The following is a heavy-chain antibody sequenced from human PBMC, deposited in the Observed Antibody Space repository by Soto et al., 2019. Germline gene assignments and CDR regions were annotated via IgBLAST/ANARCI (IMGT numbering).Heavy chain of an antibody. CDR1: GGTFSSYA. Sequence: QVQLVQSGAEVKKPGSSVKVSCKASGGTFSSYAISWVRQAPGQGLEWMGGIIPIFGTANYAQKFQGRVTITADESTSTAYMELSMVRAEDTAVYYCARDPYYYGSGSFYGMDVWGQGTTVTVSS. D-gene: IGHD3-10*01. CDR2: IIPIFGTA. J-gene: IGHJ6*02. V-gene: IGHV1-69*01. CDR3: ARDPYYYGSGSFYGMDV.